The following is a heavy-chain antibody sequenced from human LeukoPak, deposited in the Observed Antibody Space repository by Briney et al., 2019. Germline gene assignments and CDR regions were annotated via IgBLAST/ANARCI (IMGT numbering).Heavy chain of an antibody. J-gene: IGHJ4*02. Sequence: SETLSLTCTVSGGSISSSSYYWGWIRQPPGKGLEWIGSIYYSGSTYYNPSLKSRVTISVDTSKNQFSLKLSSVTAADTAVYYCARDLRGFLDYWGQGTLVTVSS. CDR2: IYYSGST. CDR1: GGSISSSSYY. CDR3: ARDLRGFLDY. V-gene: IGHV4-39*07.